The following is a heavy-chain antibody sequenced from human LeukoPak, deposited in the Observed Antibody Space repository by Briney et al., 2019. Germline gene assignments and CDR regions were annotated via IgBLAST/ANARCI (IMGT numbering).Heavy chain of an antibody. CDR1: GFTFSSYW. D-gene: IGHD3-10*01. V-gene: IGHV3-7*01. Sequence: GGSLRLPCAASGFTFSSYWMSWVRQAPGKGLEWVANIKQDGSEKYYVDSVKGRFTISRDNAKNSLYLQMNSLRAEDTAVYYCARAQRWFGNWFDPWGQGTLVTVSS. CDR3: ARAQRWFGNWFDP. J-gene: IGHJ5*02. CDR2: IKQDGSEK.